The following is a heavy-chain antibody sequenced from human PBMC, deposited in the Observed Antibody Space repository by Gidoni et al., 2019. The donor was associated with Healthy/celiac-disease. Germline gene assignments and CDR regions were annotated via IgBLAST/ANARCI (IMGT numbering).Heavy chain of an antibody. CDR3: AKVEGGLPHYYYYGMDV. CDR1: GFPFSSYG. CDR2: ISYDGSNK. Sequence: QVQLVESGGGVVQPGRSLRLSCAASGFPFSSYGMHWVRQATGKGLEWVAVISYDGSNKYYADAVKGRFTISRDNSKNTLYLQMNSRRAEDTAVYYSAKVEGGLPHYYYYGMDVWGQGTTVTVSS. J-gene: IGHJ6*02. V-gene: IGHV3-30*18. D-gene: IGHD3-16*01.